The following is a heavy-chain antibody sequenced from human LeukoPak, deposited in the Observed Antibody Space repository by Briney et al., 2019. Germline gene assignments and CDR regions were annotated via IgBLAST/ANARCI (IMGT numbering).Heavy chain of an antibody. CDR3: ASLYGSGKRWVDP. J-gene: IGHJ5*02. V-gene: IGHV3-72*01. D-gene: IGHD3-10*01. CDR2: TRNKANSYTT. CDR1: GFTFSDHY. Sequence: GGSLRLSCAASGFTFSDHYMDWVRQAPGNGLEWVGRTRNKANSYTTEYAASVKGRFTISRDDSKNSLYLQMNSLKTEDTAVYYCASLYGSGKRWVDPWGQGTLVTVSS.